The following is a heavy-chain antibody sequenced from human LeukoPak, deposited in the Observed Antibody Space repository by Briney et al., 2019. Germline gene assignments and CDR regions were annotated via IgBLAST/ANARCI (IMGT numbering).Heavy chain of an antibody. V-gene: IGHV4-34*01. CDR2: ISHSGST. CDR3: ARGNYGGNSWFYYYYGMDV. J-gene: IGHJ6*02. D-gene: IGHD4-23*01. CDR1: GGSFSGYY. Sequence: SETLSLTCAVYGGSFSGYYWSWIRQPPGKGLEWIGEISHSGSTNYNPSLKSRVTISVDTSKNQFSLKLSSVTAADTAVYYCARGNYGGNSWFYYYYGMDVWGQGTTVTVSS.